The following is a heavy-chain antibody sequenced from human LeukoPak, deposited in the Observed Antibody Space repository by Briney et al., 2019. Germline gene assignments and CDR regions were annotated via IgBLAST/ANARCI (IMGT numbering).Heavy chain of an antibody. D-gene: IGHD3-22*01. CDR2: ISTYTGDT. CDR3: ARGYHFDTSGYPVSEHFQH. J-gene: IGHJ1*01. CDR1: GYSFTTYG. Sequence: ASVKVSCRASGYSFTTYGINWVRQAPGQGLEWMGWISTYTGDTKYVQKFQGRVSMTTDTSTSTAHMELRSLRSDDTAVYYCARGYHFDTSGYPVSEHFQHWGQGTLVTVSS. V-gene: IGHV1-18*01.